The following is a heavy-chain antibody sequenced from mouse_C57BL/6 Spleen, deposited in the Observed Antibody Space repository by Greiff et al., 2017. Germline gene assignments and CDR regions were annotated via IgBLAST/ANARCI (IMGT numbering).Heavy chain of an antibody. J-gene: IGHJ3*01. CDR1: GYTFTSYW. Sequence: QVQLQQPGAGLVRPGSSVKLSCKASGYTFTSYWMDWVKQRPGQGLEWIGNIYPSDSETHYNQQFKDKATLTVDKSSSTAYMQLSSLTSEVSAVYYCVRSIYGNYEAWLAYWGQGTLVTVSA. D-gene: IGHD2-1*01. V-gene: IGHV1-61*01. CDR2: IYPSDSET. CDR3: VRSIYGNYEAWLAY.